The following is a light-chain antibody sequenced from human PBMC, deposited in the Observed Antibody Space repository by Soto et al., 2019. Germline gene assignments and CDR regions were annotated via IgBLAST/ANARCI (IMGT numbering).Light chain of an antibody. CDR3: CSYAGSYTLV. Sequence: QSALTQPRSVSGSPGQSVTISCTGTSSDVGGYNYVSWYQQHPGKAPKLMIYEVVKRPSGVPDRFSGSKSGNTASLTISGLQAEDEADYYCCSYAGSYTLVFGGGTKLTVL. J-gene: IGLJ3*02. CDR1: SSDVGGYNY. V-gene: IGLV2-11*01. CDR2: EVV.